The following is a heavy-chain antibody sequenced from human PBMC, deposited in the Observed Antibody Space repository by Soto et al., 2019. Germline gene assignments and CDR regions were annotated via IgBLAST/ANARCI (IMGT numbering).Heavy chain of an antibody. D-gene: IGHD2-8*01. J-gene: IGHJ4*02. CDR2: IIPIFGTA. CDR3: ARMVYAMSGYYFDY. V-gene: IGHV1-69*13. CDR1: GGTFSSYA. Sequence: SVKVSCKASGGTFSSYAISWVRQAPGRGLEWMGGIIPIFGTANYAQKFQGRVTITADESTSTAYMELSSLRSEDTAVYYCARMVYAMSGYYFDYWGQGTLVTVSS.